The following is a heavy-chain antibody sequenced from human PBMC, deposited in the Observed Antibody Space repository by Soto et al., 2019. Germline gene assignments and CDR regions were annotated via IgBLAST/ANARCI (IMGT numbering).Heavy chain of an antibody. CDR3: AREAY. V-gene: IGHV3-7*01. CDR2: IRGDGDEK. J-gene: IGHJ4*02. CDR1: GFRFSNFW. Sequence: EVQLVESGGGLVQPGGSLRLSCAASGFRFSNFWMSWVRQAPGKGPEWVANIRGDGDEKYYVDSARGRFTISRDNAKNSLYLEMNSLTVEDTAIYYCAREAYWGQGTLVTVSS.